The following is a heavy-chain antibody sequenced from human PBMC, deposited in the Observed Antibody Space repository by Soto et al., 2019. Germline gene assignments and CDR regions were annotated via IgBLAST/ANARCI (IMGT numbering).Heavy chain of an antibody. Sequence: SETLSLTCTVSGGSISSYYWSCIRQPPGKGLEWIGYIYYSGSTNYNPSLKSRVTISVDTSKNQFSLKLSSVTAADTAVYYCARRYSSAFDIWGQGTMVTVSS. CDR2: IYYSGST. CDR3: ARRYSSAFDI. D-gene: IGHD6-13*01. J-gene: IGHJ3*02. V-gene: IGHV4-59*08. CDR1: GGSISSYY.